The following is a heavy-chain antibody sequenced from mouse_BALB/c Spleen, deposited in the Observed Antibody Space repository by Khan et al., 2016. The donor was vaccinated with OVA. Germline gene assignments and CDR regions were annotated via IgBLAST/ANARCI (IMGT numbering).Heavy chain of an antibody. CDR1: GYSFTAYY. CDR2: INPNTGNT. V-gene: IGHV1-20*01. CDR3: ARWYDFFAY. D-gene: IGHD2-14*01. Sequence: VQLEQSGPDLVKTGDSVKISCKASGYSFTAYYMNWVKLSHGKSIECIGRINPNTGNTNYNQKFKGKALFTVDTSSSTAYMELRSLTSEDSAGYFWARWYDFFAYWGQGTLVTVS. J-gene: IGHJ3*01.